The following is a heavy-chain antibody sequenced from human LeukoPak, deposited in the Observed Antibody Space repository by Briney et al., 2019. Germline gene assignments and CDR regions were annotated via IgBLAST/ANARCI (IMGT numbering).Heavy chain of an antibody. CDR2: ISGSGGTT. Sequence: GGSLRLSCAASGFNLSDYAITWVRQAPGKGLEWVSAISGSGGTTYYADSVKGRFTISRDNSKNTLYLQMNSLRAEDTAIYLCAKRWQGNSRALDYWGQGTLVTVSS. CDR3: AKRWQGNSRALDY. J-gene: IGHJ4*02. V-gene: IGHV3-23*01. D-gene: IGHD4-23*01. CDR1: GFNLSDYA.